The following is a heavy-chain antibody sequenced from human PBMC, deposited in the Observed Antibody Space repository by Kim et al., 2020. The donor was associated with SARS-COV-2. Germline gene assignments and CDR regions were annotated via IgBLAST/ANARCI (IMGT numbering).Heavy chain of an antibody. D-gene: IGHD3-3*01. V-gene: IGHV3-21*01. J-gene: IGHJ6*02. CDR2: ISSSSSYI. CDR3: ARDSITIFGVVPRGGMDV. CDR1: GFTFSSYS. Sequence: GGSLRLSCAASGFTFSSYSMNWVRQAPGKGLEWVSSISSSSSYIYYADSVKGRFTISRDNAKNSLYLQMNSLRAEDTAVYYCARDSITIFGVVPRGGMDVWGHGTTVTVSS.